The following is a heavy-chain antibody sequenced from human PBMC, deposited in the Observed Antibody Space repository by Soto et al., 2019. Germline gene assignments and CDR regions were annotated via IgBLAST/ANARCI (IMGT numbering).Heavy chain of an antibody. Sequence: QVQLVQSGAEVKKPGASVKVSCKASGYTFTSYGISWVRQAPGQGLEWMGWISAYNGNTNYAQKLQGRVTMTTDTSTSTAYMELRSLRSEDTAVYYCARDKTRYCSGGSCYLLNYWGQGTLVTVSS. D-gene: IGHD2-15*01. V-gene: IGHV1-18*04. J-gene: IGHJ4*02. CDR2: ISAYNGNT. CDR3: ARDKTRYCSGGSCYLLNY. CDR1: GYTFTSYG.